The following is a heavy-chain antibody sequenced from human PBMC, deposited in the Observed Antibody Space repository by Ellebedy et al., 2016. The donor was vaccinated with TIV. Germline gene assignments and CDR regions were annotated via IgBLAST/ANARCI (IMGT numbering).Heavy chain of an antibody. V-gene: IGHV3-48*01. D-gene: IGHD3-16*01. CDR1: GFTFNTHS. CDR3: ARSQAPITYDVDY. J-gene: IGHJ4*02. Sequence: GESLKISXVVSGFTFNTHSMNWVRQAPGKGLEWVSYVSGGSRTIYYADSVKGRFTISRDNARNSLYLQMNSLRVEDTAVYYCARSQAPITYDVDYWGQGTLVTVSS. CDR2: VSGGSRTI.